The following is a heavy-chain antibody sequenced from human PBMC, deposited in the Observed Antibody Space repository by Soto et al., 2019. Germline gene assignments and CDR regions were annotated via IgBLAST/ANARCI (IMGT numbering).Heavy chain of an antibody. V-gene: IGHV3-23*01. CDR1: GFTFSNSA. Sequence: GALRLSCAASGFTFSNSAMSWVRQAPGKGLEWVSLISGSGGTPYYADSVKGRFTISRDNSKNTLYLVLNSLRAEDTAVYYCARGSERGYSGPDPGSFGYWGQGTLVTVSS. J-gene: IGHJ4*02. D-gene: IGHD5-12*01. CDR2: ISGSGGTP. CDR3: ARGSERGYSGPDPGSFGY.